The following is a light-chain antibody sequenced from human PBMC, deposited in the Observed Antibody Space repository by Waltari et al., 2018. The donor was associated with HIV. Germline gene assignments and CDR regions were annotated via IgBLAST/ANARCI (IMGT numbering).Light chain of an antibody. CDR2: EVT. CDR3: CSCPRSGIRYV. CDR1: RSNVGSDDL. J-gene: IGLJ1*01. V-gene: IGLV2-23*02. Sequence: QSALTQPASVSGSPGQSITISCTGTRSNVGSDDLVPWYQQHPGEAPKLIIYEVTKRPSGVSNRFSGSKSGNTASLTISGLQAEDEADYYCCSCPRSGIRYVFGTGTKVTVL.